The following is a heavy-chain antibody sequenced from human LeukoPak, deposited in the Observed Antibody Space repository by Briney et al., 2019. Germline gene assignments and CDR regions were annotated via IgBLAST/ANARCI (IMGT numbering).Heavy chain of an antibody. V-gene: IGHV4-34*01. J-gene: IGHJ4*02. CDR2: INHSGST. CDR3: ARSSSPEKDIVVVPAAMTYYFDY. D-gene: IGHD2-2*01. CDR1: VGSFSGYY. Sequence: RASETLSLTCAVYVGSFSGYYWSWIRQPPGKGLEWIGEINHSGSTNYNPSLKSRVTISVDTSKNQFSLKLSSVTAADTAVYYCARSSSPEKDIVVVPAAMTYYFDYWGQGTLVTVSS.